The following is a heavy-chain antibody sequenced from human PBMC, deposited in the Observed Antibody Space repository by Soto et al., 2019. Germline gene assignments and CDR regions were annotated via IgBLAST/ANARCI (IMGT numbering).Heavy chain of an antibody. J-gene: IGHJ4*02. D-gene: IGHD5-12*01. CDR1: GFTFSSYE. Sequence: GGSLRLSCAASGFTFSSYEMNWVRQAPGKGLEWVSYISSDGRTIYYGDSVKGRFTISRDNAKNSLYLQMDSLRAEDTAVYYCARDSGYDPFDYWGQGTLVTV. CDR3: ARDSGYDPFDY. CDR2: ISSDGRTI. V-gene: IGHV3-48*03.